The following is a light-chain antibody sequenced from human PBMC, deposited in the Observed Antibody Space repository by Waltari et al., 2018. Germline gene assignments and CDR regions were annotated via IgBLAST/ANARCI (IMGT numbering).Light chain of an antibody. J-gene: IGKJ1*01. V-gene: IGKV4-1*01. CDR2: WAS. CDR3: QQYYSSLWT. CDR1: QSVLSSSNNYNY. Sequence: DIVMTQSPDSLAVSLGERATIHCKSSQSVLSSSNNYNYLAWYQQKPGQPPKLLIYWASTRESGVPDRFSGSGSGTDFTLTISSLQAEDVAVYYCQQYYSSLWTFGQGTKVEIK.